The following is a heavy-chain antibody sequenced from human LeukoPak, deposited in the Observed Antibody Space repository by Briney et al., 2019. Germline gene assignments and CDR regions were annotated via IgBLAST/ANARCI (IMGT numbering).Heavy chain of an antibody. CDR2: INPDGNKK. Sequence: GGSLRLSCAVSGLTFSSSWMDWVRQAPGKGLEWVASINPDGNKKYSADSVKGRFTISRDNAKNSLYLQMNSLRAEDTALYYCAKDAAIWGFSISYYFDYWGQGTLVTVSS. D-gene: IGHD2/OR15-2a*01. J-gene: IGHJ4*02. V-gene: IGHV3-7*03. CDR1: GLTFSSSW. CDR3: AKDAAIWGFSISYYFDY.